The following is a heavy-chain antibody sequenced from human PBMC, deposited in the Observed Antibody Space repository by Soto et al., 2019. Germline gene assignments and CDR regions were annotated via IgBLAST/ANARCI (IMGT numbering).Heavy chain of an antibody. CDR1: GGSFSGYY. Sequence: QVQLQQWGAGLLKPSETLSLTCAVYGGSFSGYYWSWIRQPPGKGLEWIGEINHSGSTNYNPSLKSRVTISVDTSKNQFSLKLSSVTAADTAVYYCARGDIVVVPAGLLINCYYYYMDVWGKGTTVTVSS. CDR2: INHSGST. V-gene: IGHV4-34*01. CDR3: ARGDIVVVPAGLLINCYYYYMDV. D-gene: IGHD2-2*01. J-gene: IGHJ6*03.